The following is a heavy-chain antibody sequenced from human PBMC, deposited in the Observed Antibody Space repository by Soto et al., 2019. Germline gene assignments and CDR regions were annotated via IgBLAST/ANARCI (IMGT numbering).Heavy chain of an antibody. CDR2: IYYSGST. CDR1: GGSISSGGYY. D-gene: IGHD2-15*01. Sequence: SETLSLTCTVSGGSISSGGYYWSWIRQHPGKGLEWIGYIYYSGSTYYNPSLKSRVTISVDTSKNQFSLKLSSVTAADTAVYYCARDRASVVAATWSDVDAFDIWGQGTMVT. J-gene: IGHJ3*02. V-gene: IGHV4-31*03. CDR3: ARDRASVVAATWSDVDAFDI.